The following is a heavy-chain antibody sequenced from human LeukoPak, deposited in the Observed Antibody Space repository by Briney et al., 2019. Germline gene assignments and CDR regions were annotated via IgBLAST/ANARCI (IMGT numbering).Heavy chain of an antibody. V-gene: IGHV3-74*03. D-gene: IGHD3-10*01. CDR3: ARDYAGSPDY. CDR2: INGDGSTT. CDR1: GSTFSTYW. J-gene: IGHJ4*02. Sequence: GGSLRLSCTASGSTFSTYWINWVRQSPGKGLVWVALINGDGSTTTHADSVKGRFTISRDNAKNTAYLQMNSLRDEDTAVYYCARDYAGSPDYWGQGTLVTVSA.